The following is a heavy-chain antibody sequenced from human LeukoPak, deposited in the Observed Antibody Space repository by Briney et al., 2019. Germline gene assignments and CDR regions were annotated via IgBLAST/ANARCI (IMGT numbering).Heavy chain of an antibody. V-gene: IGHV3-23*01. CDR3: ARPGVTTAGTRWFDP. CDR1: GFTFRSYA. CDR2: IGSGGVDT. Sequence: GSLRLSCAASGFTFRSYAMSWVRQAPGKGLEWVSAIGSGGVDTHYADSVKGRFTISRDNSKNTLYLQMNSLSAADMAVFYCARPGVTTAGTRWFDPWGQGTLVTVSS. J-gene: IGHJ5*02. D-gene: IGHD6-13*01.